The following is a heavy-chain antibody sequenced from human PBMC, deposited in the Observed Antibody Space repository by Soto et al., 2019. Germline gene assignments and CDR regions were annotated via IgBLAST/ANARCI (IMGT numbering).Heavy chain of an antibody. CDR1: GFTFRNYG. D-gene: IGHD4-17*01. CDR2: IWFDGSKN. Sequence: HPGGSLRLSCAASGFTFRNYGMHWVRQAPGKGLEWVAVIWFDGSKNYYADSVKGRFTISRDNSKNTLSLQMNSLRAEDTAVYYCARYYGDFHGVDIWGQGTMAT. V-gene: IGHV3-33*01. J-gene: IGHJ3*02. CDR3: ARYYGDFHGVDI.